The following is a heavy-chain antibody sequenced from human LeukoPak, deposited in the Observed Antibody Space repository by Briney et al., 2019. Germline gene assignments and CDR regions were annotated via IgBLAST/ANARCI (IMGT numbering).Heavy chain of an antibody. CDR3: ARDTRGYDY. D-gene: IGHD5-18*01. Sequence: GGSPRLSCAASGFTFSSYAMSWVRQAPGKGLEWVSAISGSGGSTYYADSVKGRFTISRDNAKNSLYLQMNSLRAEDTAVYYCARDTRGYDYWGQGTLVTVSS. V-gene: IGHV3-23*01. CDR2: ISGSGGST. CDR1: GFTFSSYA. J-gene: IGHJ4*02.